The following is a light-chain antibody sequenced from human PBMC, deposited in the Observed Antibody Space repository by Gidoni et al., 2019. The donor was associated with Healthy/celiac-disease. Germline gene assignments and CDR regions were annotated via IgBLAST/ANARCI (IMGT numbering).Light chain of an antibody. CDR2: AAS. V-gene: IGKV3-11*01. Sequence: EIVLTQSPATLSLSPGERATLSCRASQRVSSYLAWYQQKPGQAPRLLIYAASNGATGIPARFSGSGSGTDFTLTSSSLEPEDFAVYYCQQRSNWPPDFGQGTRLEIK. CDR1: QRVSSY. J-gene: IGKJ5*01. CDR3: QQRSNWPPD.